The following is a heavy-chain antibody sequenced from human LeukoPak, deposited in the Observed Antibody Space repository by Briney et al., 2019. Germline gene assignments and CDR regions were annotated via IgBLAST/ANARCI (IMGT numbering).Heavy chain of an antibody. CDR2: INSDGSST. J-gene: IGHJ4*02. CDR1: GFTFSSYW. V-gene: IGHV3-74*01. D-gene: IGHD6-13*01. Sequence: PGGSLRLSCAASGFTFSSYWMHWVRQGPGKGLVWVSRINSDGSSTNYADSVKGRFTISRDNAKNTLYLQMNSLRAEDTAVYYCARDRAAAAVPDYWGQGTLVTVSS. CDR3: ARDRAAAAVPDY.